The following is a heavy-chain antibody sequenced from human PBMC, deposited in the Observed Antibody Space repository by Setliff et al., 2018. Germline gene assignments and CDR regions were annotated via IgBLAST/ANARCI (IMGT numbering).Heavy chain of an antibody. CDR3: ARDLGHGGDSDY. J-gene: IGHJ4*02. D-gene: IGHD2-21*02. CDR1: GYSISSGYI. Sequence: ASETLSLTCTVSGYSISSGYIWGWIRQPPGEGLKWVGNLGHTGSINYNPSLKSRLTISRDTSKNQVSLKLNSVTATDTAVYYCARDLGHGGDSDYWGQGILVTVSS. CDR2: LGHTGSI. V-gene: IGHV4-38-2*02.